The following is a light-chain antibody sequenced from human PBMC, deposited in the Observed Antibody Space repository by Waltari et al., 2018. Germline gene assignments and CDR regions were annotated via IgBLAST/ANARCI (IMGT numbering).Light chain of an antibody. J-gene: IGLJ2*01. CDR1: KLGDKF. CDR3: QAWDSSTYVV. CDR2: QDI. V-gene: IGLV3-1*01. Sequence: SYELTQPPSVSVSPGQTASITCSGVKLGDKFVCWYQQRTGQSPALVIYQDIIRHSGIPERFAGSNSGNTATLTISGTQAMDEADYFCQAWDSSTYVVFGGGTKLAVL.